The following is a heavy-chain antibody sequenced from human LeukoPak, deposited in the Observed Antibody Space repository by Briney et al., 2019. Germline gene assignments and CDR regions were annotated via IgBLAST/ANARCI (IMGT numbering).Heavy chain of an antibody. CDR2: YIPMFGTA. J-gene: IGHJ4*02. V-gene: IGHV1-69*13. D-gene: IGHD1-26*01. CDR1: GGTFSRYA. CDR3: AGASSKWELSF. Sequence: SVKVSCKASGGTFSRYAISWVRQAPGQGLERMGGYIPMFGTANYAQNFQNRVTITADESTSTFSMEVSSLRPEDTAVYFCAGASSKWELSFWGQGTLVTVSS.